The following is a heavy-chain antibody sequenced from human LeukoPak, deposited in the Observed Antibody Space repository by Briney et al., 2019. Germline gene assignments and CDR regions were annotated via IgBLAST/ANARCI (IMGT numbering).Heavy chain of an antibody. CDR2: LSGSGGNT. CDR3: AKELSGGWPFDY. Sequence: PGGSLRLSCAASGFTFSSYAMSWVRQAPGKGLEWVSGLSGSGGNTIYADSVKGRFTISRDNSKNTMFLQMNSLRAEDTAVYYCAKELSGGWPFDYWGQGALVTVSS. V-gene: IGHV3-23*01. CDR1: GFTFSSYA. D-gene: IGHD6-19*01. J-gene: IGHJ4*02.